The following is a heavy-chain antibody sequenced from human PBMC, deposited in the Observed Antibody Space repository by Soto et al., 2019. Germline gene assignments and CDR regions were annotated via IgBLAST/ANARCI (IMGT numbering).Heavy chain of an antibody. CDR2: ISYDGSNK. Sequence: QVQLVESGGGVVQPGRSLRLSCEASGFNFSNFGMHWVRQAPGKGLEWVAVISYDGSNKYYADSVKGRFTISRHNSKKTLYMEMNSLRTEDTAVYFCAKGAGWGDDFWNAYYRFYYYMDVWGKGTTVTVSS. J-gene: IGHJ6*03. CDR1: GFNFSNFG. D-gene: IGHD3-3*01. V-gene: IGHV3-30*18. CDR3: AKGAGWGDDFWNAYYRFYYYMDV.